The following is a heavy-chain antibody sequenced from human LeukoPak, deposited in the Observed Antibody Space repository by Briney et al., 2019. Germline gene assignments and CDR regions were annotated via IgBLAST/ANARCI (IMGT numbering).Heavy chain of an antibody. D-gene: IGHD5-18*01. Sequence: PGGSLRLSCAASGITFSSYAMSWVRQAPGKGLEWVSGISGSGGSTYYADSVKGRFSISRDNFKNTLYLQMNSLRAEDTAVYYCAKARDTPMLTGPNWFDYWGQGTLVTVSS. CDR1: GITFSSYA. J-gene: IGHJ4*02. V-gene: IGHV3-23*01. CDR3: AKARDTPMLTGPNWFDY. CDR2: ISGSGGST.